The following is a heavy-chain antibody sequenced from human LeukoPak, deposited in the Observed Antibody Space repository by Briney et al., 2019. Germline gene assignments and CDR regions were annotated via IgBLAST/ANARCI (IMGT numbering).Heavy chain of an antibody. D-gene: IGHD6-13*01. Sequence: GGSLRLSCEASGFTFITYGMSWVRQAPGKGLEWVSSFGGGGGGIYYADSVKGRFTISRDNAKNSLYLQMNSLRAEDTAVYYCARDIAAAGSRRFDPWGQGTLVTVSS. V-gene: IGHV3-21*01. J-gene: IGHJ5*02. CDR3: ARDIAAAGSRRFDP. CDR1: GFTFITYG. CDR2: FGGGGGGI.